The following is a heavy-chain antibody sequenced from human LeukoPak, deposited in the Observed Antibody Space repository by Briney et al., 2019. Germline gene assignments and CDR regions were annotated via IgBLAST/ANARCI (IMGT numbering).Heavy chain of an antibody. CDR2: IIPILGIA. CDR1: GGTFSSYA. V-gene: IGHV1-69*04. J-gene: IGHJ6*02. D-gene: IGHD2-2*03. CDR3: ARVGGYCGSTSCPTHYYYYGMDV. Sequence: SVKVSCKASGGTFSSYAISWVRQAPGQGLEWMGRIIPILGIANYAQKFQGRVTITADKSTSTAYMELSSLRSEDTAVYYCARVGGYCGSTSCPTHYYYYGMDVWGQGTTVTVSS.